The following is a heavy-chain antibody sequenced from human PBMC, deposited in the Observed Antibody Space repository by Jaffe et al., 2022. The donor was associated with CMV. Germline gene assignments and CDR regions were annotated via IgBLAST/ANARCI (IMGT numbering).Heavy chain of an antibody. D-gene: IGHD3-10*01. V-gene: IGHV4-39*01. CDR2: ISYSGST. J-gene: IGHJ3*02. Sequence: QLQLQESGPGLVKPSETLSLTCTVSGGSISSSSYYWGWIRQPPGKGLEWIGSISYSGSTYYKPSLKSRVTISVDTSKKQFSLKLSSVTAADTAVYHCARHRMVPIRVLFRTQSKPDAFDIWGQGTMVTVSS. CDR3: ARHRMVPIRVLFRTQSKPDAFDI. CDR1: GGSISSSSYY.